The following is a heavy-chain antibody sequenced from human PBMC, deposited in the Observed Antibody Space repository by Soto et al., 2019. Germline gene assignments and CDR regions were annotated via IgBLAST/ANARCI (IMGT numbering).Heavy chain of an antibody. Sequence: ASVKVSCKASVYTFTGYYMHWVRQAPGQGLEWMGWINPNSGGTNYAQKFQGWVTMTRDTSISTAYMELSRLRSDDTAVYYCARAYYDFWSGYHYDYWGQGTLVTVSS. J-gene: IGHJ4*02. V-gene: IGHV1-2*04. CDR1: VYTFTGYY. CDR2: INPNSGGT. CDR3: ARAYYDFWSGYHYDY. D-gene: IGHD3-3*01.